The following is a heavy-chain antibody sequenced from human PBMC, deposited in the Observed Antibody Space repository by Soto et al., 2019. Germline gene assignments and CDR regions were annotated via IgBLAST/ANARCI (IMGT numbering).Heavy chain of an antibody. V-gene: IGHV4-4*02. CDR3: ARRIGSYFDY. J-gene: IGHJ4*02. CDR2: IYRSGNT. Sequence: SETLSLTCAVSGDSISSSNRWNCVRQPPGKGLEWIGEIYRSGNTNYNPSLKSRITISVDKSKNQFSLKLSSVTAADTAVYYCARRIGSYFDYWGQGTLVTVS. D-gene: IGHD1-26*01. CDR1: GDSISSSNR.